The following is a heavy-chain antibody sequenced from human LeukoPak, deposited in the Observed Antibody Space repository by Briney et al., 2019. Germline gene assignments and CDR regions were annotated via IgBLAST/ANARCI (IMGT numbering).Heavy chain of an antibody. V-gene: IGHV4-39*07. CDR2: IYYSGST. J-gene: IGHJ5*02. CDR1: GGSISSSSYY. Sequence: SETLSLTCTVSGGSISSSSYYWGWIRQPPGKGLEWIGSIYYSGSTYYNPSLKSRVTISVDTSKNQFSLKLSSVTAADTAVYYCARAQVGATAFWFDPWGQGTLVTVSS. D-gene: IGHD1-26*01. CDR3: ARAQVGATAFWFDP.